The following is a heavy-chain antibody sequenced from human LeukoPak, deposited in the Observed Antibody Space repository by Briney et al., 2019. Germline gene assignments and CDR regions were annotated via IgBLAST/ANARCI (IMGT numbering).Heavy chain of an antibody. J-gene: IGHJ4*02. CDR3: SINYDFWSANGDY. V-gene: IGHV3-23*01. D-gene: IGHD3-3*01. Sequence: PGGSLRLSCAASGFTFSTYVVNWVRQAPGKGLEWVSAISGSGGSTYYADSVKGRFTISRDNSKNTLYLQMNSLRAEDTAVYYCSINYDFWSANGDYWGQGTLVTVSS. CDR1: GFTFSTYV. CDR2: ISGSGGST.